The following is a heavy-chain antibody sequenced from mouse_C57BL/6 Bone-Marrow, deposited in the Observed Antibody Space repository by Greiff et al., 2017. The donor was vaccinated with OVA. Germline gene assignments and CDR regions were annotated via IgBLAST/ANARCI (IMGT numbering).Heavy chain of an antibody. CDR3: ARMNWVYYYAMDY. CDR1: GFSLTSYG. D-gene: IGHD4-1*01. Sequence: VKLKESGPGLVAPSQSLSITCTVSGFSLTSYGVHWVRQPPGKGLEWLVVIWSDGSTTYNSALKSRLSISKDNSKSQVFLKMNSLQTDDTAMYYCARMNWVYYYAMDYWGQGTSVTVSS. CDR2: IWSDGST. J-gene: IGHJ4*01. V-gene: IGHV2-6*03.